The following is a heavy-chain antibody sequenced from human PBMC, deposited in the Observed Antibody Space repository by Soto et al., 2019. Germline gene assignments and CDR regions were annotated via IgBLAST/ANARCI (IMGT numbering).Heavy chain of an antibody. CDR3: PKDQYFSGGSCSSLDWFGP. J-gene: IGHJ5*02. CDR2: ISGSGVST. D-gene: IGHD2-15*01. V-gene: IGHV3-23*01. Sequence: PGGSLRLSCAASGFTFSSYAISWVRQAPWKGLEWVSAISGSGVSTYYADSVKGRFTISRDNSKNTLYLQMNSLRAEDTAVYYCPKDQYFSGGSCSSLDWFGPGGQRTLVKVSS. CDR1: GFTFSSYA.